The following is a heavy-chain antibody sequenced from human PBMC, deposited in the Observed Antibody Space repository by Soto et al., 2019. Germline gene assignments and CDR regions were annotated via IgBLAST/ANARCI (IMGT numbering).Heavy chain of an antibody. CDR2: IWYDGSNK. J-gene: IGHJ5*02. Sequence: GGSLRLSCAASGFTFSSYGMHWVRQAPGKGLEWVAVIWYDGSNKYYADSVKGRFTISRDNSKNTLYLQMNSLRAEDTAVYYCARDHRYFDWSRAFDPWGQGTLVTVSS. CDR1: GFTFSSYG. V-gene: IGHV3-33*01. CDR3: ARDHRYFDWSRAFDP. D-gene: IGHD3-9*01.